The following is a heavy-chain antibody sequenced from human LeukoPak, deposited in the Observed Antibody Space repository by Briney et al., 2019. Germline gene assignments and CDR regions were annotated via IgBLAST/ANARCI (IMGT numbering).Heavy chain of an antibody. J-gene: IGHJ5*02. Sequence: SETLSLTCTVSGASVTDYYWSWIRQSPGKGLEWISYIHHSGNSDYNPTLRSRVTTSLDTSKNQFSLNLISVTAADTAVYYCTRGHWGLQSWSQGTLVTVSS. D-gene: IGHD7-27*01. V-gene: IGHV4-59*02. CDR2: IHHSGNS. CDR1: GASVTDYY. CDR3: TRGHWGLQS.